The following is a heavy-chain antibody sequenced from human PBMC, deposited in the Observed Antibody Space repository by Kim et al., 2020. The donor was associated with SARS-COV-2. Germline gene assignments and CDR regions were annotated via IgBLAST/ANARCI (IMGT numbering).Heavy chain of an antibody. V-gene: IGHV3-23*01. CDR1: GFTFSSYA. CDR3: AKGRTTTESGKRKAGYFDWLR. CDR2: ISGSGGST. J-gene: IGHJ4*02. D-gene: IGHD3-9*01. Sequence: GGSLRLSCAASGFTFSSYAMSWVRQAPGKGLEWVSAISGSGGSTYYADSVKGRFTISRDNSKNTLYLQMNSLRAEDTAVYYCAKGRTTTESGKRKAGYFDWLRWGQGTLVTVSS.